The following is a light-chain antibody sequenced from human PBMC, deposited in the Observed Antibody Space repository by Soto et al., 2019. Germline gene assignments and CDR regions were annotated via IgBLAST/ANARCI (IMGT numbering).Light chain of an antibody. J-gene: IGKJ5*01. CDR3: QHYNGYPQT. CDR1: EDISTF. V-gene: IGKV1-16*01. CDR2: AAS. Sequence: DIQMTQSPSSLSASVGDSVTITCRATEDISTFLAWFQQKPGKPPKSLIYAASRWQSGVPSRFSGSGSATDFTLDISSLQPEDFGTYYCQHYNGYPQTFGQGTRLEIK.